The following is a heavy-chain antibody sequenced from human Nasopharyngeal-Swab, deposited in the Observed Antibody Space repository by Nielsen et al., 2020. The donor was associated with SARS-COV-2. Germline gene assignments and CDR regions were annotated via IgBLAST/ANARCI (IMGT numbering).Heavy chain of an antibody. J-gene: IGHJ6*02. V-gene: IGHV3-23*01. Sequence: LSLTRAASGFTFRSDAMSWGRQGPGKGLEWGSAISGSGGSTYYADSVKGRFTISRDNSKNTLYLQMNSLRAEDTAGYYCAKGYGSGSYPDSLDVWGQGITVPVSS. CDR3: AKGYGSGSYPDSLDV. CDR1: GFTFRSDA. CDR2: ISGSGGST. D-gene: IGHD3-10*01.